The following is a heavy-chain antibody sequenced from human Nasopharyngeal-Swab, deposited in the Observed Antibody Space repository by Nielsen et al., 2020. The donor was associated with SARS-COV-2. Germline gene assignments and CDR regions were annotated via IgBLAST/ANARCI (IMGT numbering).Heavy chain of an antibody. CDR3: AGLGRSEAAAGSYNWFDP. CDR2: INHSGGT. J-gene: IGHJ5*02. V-gene: IGHV4-34*01. CDR1: GGSLSGYY. Sequence: SETLSLTCAVYGGSLSGYYWSWIRQPPGKGLEWTGEINHSGGTNYNPSLKSRVTISVDTSKIQFSLRLSSVTAADTAVYYCAGLGRSEAAAGSYNWFDPWGQGTLVTVSS. D-gene: IGHD6-13*01.